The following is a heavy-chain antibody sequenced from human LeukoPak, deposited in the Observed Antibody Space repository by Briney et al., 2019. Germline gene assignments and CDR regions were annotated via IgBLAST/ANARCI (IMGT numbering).Heavy chain of an antibody. CDR3: AREKGDYGRAWFDP. J-gene: IGHJ5*02. V-gene: IGHV3-21*01. D-gene: IGHD4/OR15-4a*01. CDR1: GLTFSSDS. Sequence: GGSLRLSCAASGLTFSSDSMIWVRQPPGKGLEWVSSISSSSVYIFYADSVKGRFTISRDNAKNSLYLQMNSLRADDTAVYYCAREKGDYGRAWFDPWGQGTLVTVSS. CDR2: ISSSSVYI.